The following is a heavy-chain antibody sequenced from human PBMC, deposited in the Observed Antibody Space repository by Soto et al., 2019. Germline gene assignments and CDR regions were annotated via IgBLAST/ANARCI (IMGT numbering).Heavy chain of an antibody. CDR1: GGSISSGDYY. CDR3: ARDRGEGYYGMDV. J-gene: IGHJ6*02. Sequence: SETLSLTCTVSGGSISSGDYYWSWIRQPPGKGLEWIGYIYYSGSTYYNPSLKSRVTISVDTSKNQFSLKLSSVTAADTAVYYCARDRGEGYYGMDVWGQGTKVTVSS. V-gene: IGHV4-30-4*01. CDR2: IYYSGST. D-gene: IGHD3-10*01.